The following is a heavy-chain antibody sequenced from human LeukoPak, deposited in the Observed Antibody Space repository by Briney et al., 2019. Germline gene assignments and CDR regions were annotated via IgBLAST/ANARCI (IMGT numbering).Heavy chain of an antibody. Sequence: ASVKVSCKASGYTFTSYYMHWVRQVPGHGLEWMGIINPSGGSTSYAQKFRGRVTMTRDTSTSTVYMELSSLRSEDTAVYYCARDSAKSNIPGGALGPDALDIWGQGAMVTVSS. D-gene: IGHD2/OR15-2a*01. J-gene: IGHJ3*02. CDR1: GYTFTSYY. V-gene: IGHV1-46*01. CDR2: INPSGGST. CDR3: ARDSAKSNIPGGALGPDALDI.